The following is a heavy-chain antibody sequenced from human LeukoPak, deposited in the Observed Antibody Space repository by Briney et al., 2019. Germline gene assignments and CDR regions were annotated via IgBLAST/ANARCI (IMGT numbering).Heavy chain of an antibody. D-gene: IGHD6-19*01. V-gene: IGHV3-23*01. CDR2: ITINGGRT. Sequence: GGSLRLSCAASGFTFNNYAMNWVRQAPGKGLEWVSGITINGGRTYYADSVKGRFTISRDNSKNTLNLQMNSLRAEDTAVYYCAKDRGSGWFGSDYWGQGTLVTVSS. J-gene: IGHJ4*02. CDR3: AKDRGSGWFGSDY. CDR1: GFTFNNYA.